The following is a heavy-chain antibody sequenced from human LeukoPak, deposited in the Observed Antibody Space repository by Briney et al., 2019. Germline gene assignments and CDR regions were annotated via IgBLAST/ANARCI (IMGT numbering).Heavy chain of an antibody. V-gene: IGHV3-21*01. D-gene: IGHD4-17*01. Sequence: GGSLRLSPAASGFTFSTYSMNSVRQAPGEGLGWVVSISSSSSYIYYADSVKGRFTISRDNAKNSLYLQMNSLRAEDTAVYYCAREGPAVTVDYWGQGTLVTVSS. CDR3: AREGPAVTVDY. CDR2: ISSSSSYI. CDR1: GFTFSTYS. J-gene: IGHJ4*02.